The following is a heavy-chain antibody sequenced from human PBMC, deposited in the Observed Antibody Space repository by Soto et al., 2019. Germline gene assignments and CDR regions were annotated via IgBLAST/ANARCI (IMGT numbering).Heavy chain of an antibody. CDR2: IYHSGST. CDR3: ARVTRYPHLLFDY. D-gene: IGHD1-1*01. CDR1: GCSIRSSNW. J-gene: IGHJ4*02. Sequence: SEALALSCSFSGCSIRSSNWWSWVRQPPGKGLEWIGEIYHSGSTNYNPSLKSRVTISVDKSKNQFSLKLSSVTAADTAVYYCARVTRYPHLLFDYWGQGTLVTVSS. V-gene: IGHV4-4*02.